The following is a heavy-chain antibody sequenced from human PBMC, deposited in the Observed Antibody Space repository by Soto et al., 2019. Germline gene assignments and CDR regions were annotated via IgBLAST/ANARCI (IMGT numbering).Heavy chain of an antibody. J-gene: IGHJ4*02. CDR1: GFTFSDHY. Sequence: EEQLVESGGGLVQPGGSQTLSCVGSGFTFSDHYMEWVRQAPGKGLEWVVRSRNKAKSYTTDYAASVKGRFTISRDPSKNSLYLQMNNLKIEDTAVYYCSRLEGGWGQGTRVTVSS. D-gene: IGHD3-3*01. CDR3: SRLEGG. V-gene: IGHV3-72*01. CDR2: SRNKAKSYTT.